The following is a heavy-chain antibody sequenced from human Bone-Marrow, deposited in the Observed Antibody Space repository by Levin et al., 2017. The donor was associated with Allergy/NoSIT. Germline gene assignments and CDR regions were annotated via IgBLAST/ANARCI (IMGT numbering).Heavy chain of an antibody. V-gene: IGHV1-69*10. CDR2: FIPILDSP. D-gene: IGHD3-22*01. CDR1: GDTLTSYA. CDR3: ARAIRESGGSGYYPYYFDS. Sequence: SVKVSCKASGDTLTSYAFSWVRQAPGQGLQWMGGFIPILDSPNYAREFQDRVTITADRSTGTAYLELSSLRPEDAAVYYCARAIRESGGSGYYPYYFDSWGRGTLVTVSS. J-gene: IGHJ4*02.